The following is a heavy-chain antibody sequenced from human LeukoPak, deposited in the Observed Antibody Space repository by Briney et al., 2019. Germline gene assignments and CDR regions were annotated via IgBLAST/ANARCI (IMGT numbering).Heavy chain of an antibody. CDR2: IDTNTGNS. Sequence: APVKVSCKASGYPFSTYTLNWVRQAPGQGLEWMGWIDTNTGNSTYAQAFTGRFVFSLDTSVSAAFLQINSLKAEDTAVYYCARGIGAFDIWGQGTMVTVSS. CDR1: GYPFSTYT. V-gene: IGHV7-4-1*02. D-gene: IGHD3-3*01. J-gene: IGHJ3*02. CDR3: ARGIGAFDI.